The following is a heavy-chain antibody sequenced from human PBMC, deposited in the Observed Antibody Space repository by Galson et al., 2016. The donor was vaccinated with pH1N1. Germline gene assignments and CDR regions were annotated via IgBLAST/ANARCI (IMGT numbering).Heavy chain of an antibody. J-gene: IGHJ4*02. V-gene: IGHV4-38-2*01. Sequence: ETLSLTCAVSGYSISSGYYWGWVRQPPGKGLEWIASIYETGGTYYNPSLKSRVAISLDMSKNYFSLNLNSVTAADTAVYYCARLRWEFLRGPDIDIFYFDYWGQGTLVTVSS. D-gene: IGHD1-26*01. CDR1: GYSISSGYY. CDR3: ARLRWEFLRGPDIDIFYFDY. CDR2: IYETGGT.